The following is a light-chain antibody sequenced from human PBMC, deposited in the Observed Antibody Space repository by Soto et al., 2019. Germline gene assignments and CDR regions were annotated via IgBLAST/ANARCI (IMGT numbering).Light chain of an antibody. Sequence: EIVMTQSPATLSVSPGERATLSCRASQSVSSNLAWYQQKPGQAPRLLIHGATTRATGIPARFSGSGSGTDFTLTISRLEPEDFAVYYCQQYGSSPFTFGPGTKVDIK. CDR2: GAT. CDR3: QQYGSSPFT. J-gene: IGKJ3*01. V-gene: IGKV3-15*01. CDR1: QSVSSN.